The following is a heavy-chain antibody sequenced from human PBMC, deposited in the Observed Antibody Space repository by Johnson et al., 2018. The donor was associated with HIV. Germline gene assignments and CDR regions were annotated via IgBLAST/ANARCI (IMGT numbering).Heavy chain of an antibody. Sequence: QVQLVESAGGVVQPGRSLRLSCAASGFTFSSYAMHWVRQAPGKGLAWVAVISYDGSNKYYADSVKGRFTISRDNSNNTLYLQMNSLRAEDTAVYYCASGQNAFDIWGQVTMVTVSS. CDR2: ISYDGSNK. J-gene: IGHJ3*02. CDR1: GFTFSSYA. CDR3: ASGQNAFDI. V-gene: IGHV3-30-3*01.